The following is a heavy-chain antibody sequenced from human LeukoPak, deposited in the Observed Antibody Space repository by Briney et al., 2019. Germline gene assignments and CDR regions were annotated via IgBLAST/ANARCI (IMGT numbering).Heavy chain of an antibody. Sequence: GASVKVSCKASGGTFSSYAISWVRQAPGQGLEWMGGIIPIFGTANYAQKFQGRVTITADKSTSTAYMELSSLRSEDTAVYYCARVSSFTRLFGDYYYMDVWGKGTTVTVSS. J-gene: IGHJ6*03. V-gene: IGHV1-69*06. D-gene: IGHD3-10*02. CDR1: GGTFSSYA. CDR2: IIPIFGTA. CDR3: ARVSSFTRLFGDYYYMDV.